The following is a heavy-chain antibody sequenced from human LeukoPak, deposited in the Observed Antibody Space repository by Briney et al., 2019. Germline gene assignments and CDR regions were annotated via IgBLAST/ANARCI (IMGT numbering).Heavy chain of an antibody. D-gene: IGHD6-6*01. J-gene: IGHJ4*02. CDR2: MNPNSGNK. CDR3: ARGSGSSLLFDY. Sequence: ASVKVSCKASGYTFTSYDINWVRQAPGQGLEWMGWMNPNSGNKGYAQKFQGRVTMTRNTSISTAYMELSSLRSEDTAVYYCARGSGSSLLFDYWGQGTLVTVSS. CDR1: GYTFTSYD. V-gene: IGHV1-8*01.